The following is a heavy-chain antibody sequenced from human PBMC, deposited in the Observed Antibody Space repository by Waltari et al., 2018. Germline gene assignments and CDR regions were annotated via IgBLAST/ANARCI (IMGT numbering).Heavy chain of an antibody. Sequence: QVQLVQSGAEVKKPGASVKVSCKASGYTFTGYYMHWVRQAPGQGLEWMGWINPNRGGTNDAQKFQGRVTMTRDTSISTAYMELSRLRSDDTAVYYCARVLPPRIAVAGMGYWGQGTLVTVSS. J-gene: IGHJ4*02. V-gene: IGHV1-2*02. CDR3: ARVLPPRIAVAGMGY. CDR2: INPNRGGT. CDR1: GYTFTGYY. D-gene: IGHD6-19*01.